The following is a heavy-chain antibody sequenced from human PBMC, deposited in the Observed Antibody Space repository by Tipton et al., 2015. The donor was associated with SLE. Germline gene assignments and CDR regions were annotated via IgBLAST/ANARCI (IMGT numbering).Heavy chain of an antibody. J-gene: IGHJ5*02. CDR2: VYHTGSA. CDR3: ARDEWDLTTGVS. D-gene: IGHD4-11*01. Sequence: TLSLTCTVSGGSISRSAGYWGWTRQPPGKGREWIGSVYHTGSAYYNPSLKSRLSISLDKSRNQFTLKLTSMTAADSAVYYCARDEWDLTTGVSWGQGTLVTVSS. V-gene: IGHV4-39*06. CDR1: GGSISRSAGY.